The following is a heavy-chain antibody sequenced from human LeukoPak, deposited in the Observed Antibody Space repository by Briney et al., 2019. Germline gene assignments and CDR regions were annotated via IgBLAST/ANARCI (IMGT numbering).Heavy chain of an antibody. V-gene: IGHV4-38-2*02. CDR2: IYHSGST. CDR1: GYSMRSGYY. D-gene: IGHD6-13*01. J-gene: IGHJ4*02. CDR3: AQSSSWTGMDY. Sequence: SETLSLTCTVSGYSMRSGYYWGWIRQPPGKGLEWIGSIYHSGSTYYNPSLKSRVTISVDTSKNQFSLKLSSVTAADTAVYYCAQSSSWTGMDYWGQGTLVTVST.